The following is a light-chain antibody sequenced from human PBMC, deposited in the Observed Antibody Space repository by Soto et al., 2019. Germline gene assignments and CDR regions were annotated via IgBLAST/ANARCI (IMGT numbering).Light chain of an antibody. CDR3: QQRSNWPPTWT. CDR2: DAS. CDR1: QSVSSY. Sequence: EIVLTHSPATLSLSQWEIATLSCRASQSVSSYLAWYQQKPGQAPRLLIYDASNRATGIPARFSGSGSGTGFTLTISSLEPEDFAVYYCQQRSNWPPTWTFGQGTKVDIK. J-gene: IGKJ1*01. V-gene: IGKV3-11*01.